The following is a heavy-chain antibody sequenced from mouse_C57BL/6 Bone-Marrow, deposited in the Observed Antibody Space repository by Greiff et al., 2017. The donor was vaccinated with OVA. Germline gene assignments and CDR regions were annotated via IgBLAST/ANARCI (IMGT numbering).Heavy chain of an antibody. J-gene: IGHJ3*01. D-gene: IGHD2-4*01. CDR1: GYSFTDYN. Sequence: VQLQQSGPELVKPGASVKISCKASGYSFTDYNMNWVKQNNGKSLEWIGVINPNYGTTSYNQKFKGKATLTVDQSSSTAYMQLNSLTSEDSAVYYCARWDYYDYEGGAWFAYWGQGTLVTVSA. CDR3: ARWDYYDYEGGAWFAY. V-gene: IGHV1-39*01. CDR2: INPNYGTT.